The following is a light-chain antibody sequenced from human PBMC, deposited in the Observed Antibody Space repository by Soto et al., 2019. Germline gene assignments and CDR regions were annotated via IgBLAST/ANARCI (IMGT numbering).Light chain of an antibody. V-gene: IGKV3-15*01. Sequence: EIVMTQSPATLSVSPGERATLSCRASQSVSSNLAWYQQKPGQAPRLLIYGASTRAPGFPARFSGSGSGTEFTLTISSLQSEDFPVYYCQQYNDWPPDFGQGTKLAIK. CDR2: GAS. CDR3: QQYNDWPPD. J-gene: IGKJ2*01. CDR1: QSVSSN.